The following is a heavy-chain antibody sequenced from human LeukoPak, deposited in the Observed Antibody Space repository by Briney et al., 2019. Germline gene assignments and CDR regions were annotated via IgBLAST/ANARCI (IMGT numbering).Heavy chain of an antibody. Sequence: GGSLRLSCAASGFTFSSYAMSWVRQAPGKGLEWVSAISGSGGSTYYADSVKGRFTISRDNSKNTLYLQMNSLRAEDTAVYYCADSSSWSPAGNWFDPWGQGTLVTVSS. D-gene: IGHD6-13*01. CDR2: ISGSGGST. V-gene: IGHV3-23*01. CDR1: GFTFSSYA. CDR3: ADSSSWSPAGNWFDP. J-gene: IGHJ5*02.